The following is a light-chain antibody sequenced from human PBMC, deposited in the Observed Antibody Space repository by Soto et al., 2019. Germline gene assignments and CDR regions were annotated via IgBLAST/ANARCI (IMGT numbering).Light chain of an antibody. Sequence: EVVLTQSPGTLSLSPGERATLSCRASQSVSSGYLGWYQQKPGQAPRLLIYGASSRATGIPDRFSGSGSGTDFTLTISRLELEDFAVYFCQQYTYSPWTFGQGTKVEIK. CDR1: QSVSSGY. CDR2: GAS. CDR3: QQYTYSPWT. V-gene: IGKV3-20*01. J-gene: IGKJ1*01.